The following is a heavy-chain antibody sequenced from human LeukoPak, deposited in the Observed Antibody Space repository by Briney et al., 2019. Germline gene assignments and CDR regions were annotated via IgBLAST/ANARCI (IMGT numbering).Heavy chain of an antibody. CDR1: GFTFTSSA. V-gene: IGHV1-58*02. D-gene: IGHD4-17*01. J-gene: IGHJ5*02. CDR2: IVVGSGNT. Sequence: SVKVSCKASGFTFTSSAMQWVRQARGQRLEWIGWIVVGSGNTNYAQKFQERVTITRDMSTSTAYMELSSLGSEDTAVYYCAADLYGDYAWFDPWGQGTLVTVSS. CDR3: AADLYGDYAWFDP.